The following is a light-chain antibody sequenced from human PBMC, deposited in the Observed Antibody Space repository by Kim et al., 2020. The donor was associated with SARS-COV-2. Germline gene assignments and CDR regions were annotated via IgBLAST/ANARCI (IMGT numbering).Light chain of an antibody. CDR1: KLGDKY. CDR2: QDS. J-gene: IGLJ3*02. CDR3: QAWDSSTWV. V-gene: IGLV3-1*01. Sequence: SYELTQPPSVSVSPGQTASITCSGDKLGDKYACWYQQKPGQSPVLVIYQDSKRPSGIPERFSGSNSGNTATLTISGTQAMDEADYYCQAWDSSTWVFGGGTKLTV.